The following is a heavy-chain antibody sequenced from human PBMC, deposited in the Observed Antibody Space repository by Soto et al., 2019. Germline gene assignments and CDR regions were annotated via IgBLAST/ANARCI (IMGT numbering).Heavy chain of an antibody. D-gene: IGHD3-22*01. CDR1: GFDFSIYS. V-gene: IGHV3-48*02. CDR3: ARDGSYYDSSGYPDAFDI. J-gene: IGHJ3*02. Sequence: GGSLRLSCAASGFDFSIYSMNWVRQVPGKGLEWVSYISSAGNTIYYGDSVKGRFTLSRDNGKDSLYLQMNSLRDEDTAVYYCARDGSYYDSSGYPDAFDIWGQGTMVTVSS. CDR2: ISSAGNTI.